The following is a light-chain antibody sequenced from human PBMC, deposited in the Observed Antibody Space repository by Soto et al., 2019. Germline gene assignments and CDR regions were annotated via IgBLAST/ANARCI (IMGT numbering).Light chain of an antibody. CDR2: KAS. CDR1: QTIGRW. Sequence: DIRMTQSPSTLSASVGDRVTITCRASQTIGRWLAWYQQDPGKVPKLLIYKASSSQSGVPSRFSDSGSWTEFTVTIICLQPHDFACYYCHQCKCYSRTFGQRT. J-gene: IGKJ1*01. V-gene: IGKV1-5*03. CDR3: HQCKCYSRT.